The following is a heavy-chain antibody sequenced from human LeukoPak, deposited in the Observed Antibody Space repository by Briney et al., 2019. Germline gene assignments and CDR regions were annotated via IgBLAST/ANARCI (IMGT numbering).Heavy chain of an antibody. J-gene: IGHJ3*02. CDR3: ARVVRVGVVVAATRRRNSDAFDI. Sequence: ASVKVSCKASGYTFISYGISWVRQAPGQGREWMGCISAYNGNTNYAQKLQGRVTMTTDTSTSTAYMEMRSLRSDDKAVYYCARVVRVGVVVAATRRRNSDAFDIWGQGTMVTVSS. D-gene: IGHD2-15*01. CDR2: ISAYNGNT. CDR1: GYTFISYG. V-gene: IGHV1-18*01.